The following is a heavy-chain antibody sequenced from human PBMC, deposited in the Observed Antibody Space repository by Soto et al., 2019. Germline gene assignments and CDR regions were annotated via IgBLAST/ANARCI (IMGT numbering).Heavy chain of an antibody. D-gene: IGHD3-10*01. Sequence: QVQLVQSGAEVKKPGSSVKVSCKASGGTFSSYAISWVRQAPGQGLEWMGGIIPIFGTANYAQKFQGRVTITADESTSTAYMELSSLRSEDTAVYYCAERPMVRHGGGYYYGMDVWGQGTTVTVSS. CDR1: GGTFSSYA. CDR3: AERPMVRHGGGYYYGMDV. J-gene: IGHJ6*02. CDR2: IIPIFGTA. V-gene: IGHV1-69*01.